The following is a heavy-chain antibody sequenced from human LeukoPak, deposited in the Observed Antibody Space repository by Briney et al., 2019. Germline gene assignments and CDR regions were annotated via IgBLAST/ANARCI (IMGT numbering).Heavy chain of an antibody. V-gene: IGHV3-48*04. CDR3: ASRFY. CDR2: IKRNSNTI. J-gene: IGHJ4*02. Sequence: GGTLRLSCTASGLTLSNYSMNWVRQAPGKGLEWLSYIKRNSNTIYYADSVKGRFFISRDNAEKSLYLQMNSLRVEDTGVYFCASRFYWGQGALVTVSS. CDR1: GLTLSNYS.